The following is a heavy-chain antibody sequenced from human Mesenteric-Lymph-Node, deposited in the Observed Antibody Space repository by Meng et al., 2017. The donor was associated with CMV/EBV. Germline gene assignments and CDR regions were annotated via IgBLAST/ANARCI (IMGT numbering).Heavy chain of an antibody. CDR2: IRKKAHGGTP. CDR1: GGSFSGYF. Sequence: GESLKISCDVYGGSFSGYFWSWIRQPPGKGLEWVGFIRKKAHGGTPQYAAAVKGRFTISRDDSRSTAYLQMNSLQSGDTGVYYCTSCRSDLSADYWGPGTLVTVSS. V-gene: IGHV3-49*03. CDR3: TSCRSDLSADY. J-gene: IGHJ4*02. D-gene: IGHD2-15*01.